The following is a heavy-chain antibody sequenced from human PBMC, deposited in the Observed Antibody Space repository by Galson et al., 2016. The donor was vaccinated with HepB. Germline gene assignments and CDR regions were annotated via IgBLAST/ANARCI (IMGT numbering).Heavy chain of an antibody. CDR2: IIPIFGTA. CDR1: GATFNYYT. J-gene: IGHJ6*02. D-gene: IGHD2-2*01. CDR3: ARDQVSYCSSITCYGGMDV. Sequence: SVKVSCKASGATFNYYTINWVRQAPGQGLGWMGGIIPIFGTASSAQRFQGRVTFTADESTSTAYMELTSLSPEDTAIYYCARDQVSYCSSITCYGGMDVWGQGTTVTVSS. V-gene: IGHV1-69*13.